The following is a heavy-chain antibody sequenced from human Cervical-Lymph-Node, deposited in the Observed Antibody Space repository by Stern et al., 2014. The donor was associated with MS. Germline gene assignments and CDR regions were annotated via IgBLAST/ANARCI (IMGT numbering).Heavy chain of an antibody. CDR2: VDPGDSDT. Sequence: EVQLEESGAEVKKPGESLKISCTGSGYSFTSYWIAWVRHMPGKGLEWMGIVDPGDSDTRYSPSFQGQVSISADKSTSPAYLQWSSLKASDTAMYYCARTRYSSSWYTFDPWGQGTLVTVSS. CDR1: GYSFTSYW. J-gene: IGHJ5*02. CDR3: ARTRYSSSWYTFDP. D-gene: IGHD6-13*01. V-gene: IGHV5-51*03.